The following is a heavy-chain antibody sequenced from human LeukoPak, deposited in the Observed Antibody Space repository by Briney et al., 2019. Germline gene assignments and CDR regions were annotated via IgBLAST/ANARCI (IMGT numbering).Heavy chain of an antibody. CDR3: ARDGYSSSSDAFDI. Sequence: SETLSLTCTVSGGSISSSSYYWGWIRQPPGKGLEWIGSIYYSGSTYYNPSLKSRVTISVDTSKNQFSLKLSSVTAADTAVYYCARDGYSSSSDAFDIWAQGTMVTVSS. J-gene: IGHJ3*02. D-gene: IGHD6-6*01. CDR1: GGSISSSSYY. CDR2: IYYSGST. V-gene: IGHV4-39*07.